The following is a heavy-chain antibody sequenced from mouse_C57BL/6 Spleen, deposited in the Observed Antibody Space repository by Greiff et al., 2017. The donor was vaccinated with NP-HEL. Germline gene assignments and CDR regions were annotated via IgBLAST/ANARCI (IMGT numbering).Heavy chain of an antibody. D-gene: IGHD4-1*01. CDR3: ARERELGPNWYFDV. V-gene: IGHV1-53*01. Sequence: VQLQQPGTELVKPGASVKLSCKASGYTFTSYWMHWVKQRPGQGLEWIGNINPSNGGTNYNEKFKSKATLTVDKSSSTAYMQLSSLTSEDSAVYYCARERELGPNWYFDVWGTGTTVTVSS. CDR2: INPSNGGT. J-gene: IGHJ1*03. CDR1: GYTFTSYW.